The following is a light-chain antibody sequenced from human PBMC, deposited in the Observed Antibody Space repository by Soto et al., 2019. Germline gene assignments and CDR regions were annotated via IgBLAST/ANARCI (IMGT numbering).Light chain of an antibody. Sequence: QSALTQPPSASGSPGQSVTISCTGTSSDVGGYNFDSWYQQHPGKAHKLRIYEVNKLPSWVPDRFSGSKSGNTASLTVSGLQGEDEADYYCTSYAGSNIPVVFGGGTKLTVL. CDR3: TSYAGSNIPVV. CDR2: EVN. J-gene: IGLJ2*01. V-gene: IGLV2-8*01. CDR1: SSDVGGYNF.